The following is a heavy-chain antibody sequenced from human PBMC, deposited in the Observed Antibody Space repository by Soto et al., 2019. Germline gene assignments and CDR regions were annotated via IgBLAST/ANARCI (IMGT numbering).Heavy chain of an antibody. CDR3: ARTRNRWFDS. Sequence: SETLSLTCVVSGDSFRDYYWSWIRQSPGVGLEWIGEINPSGRTEYNPSLRGRVTLSVDTSKNQFSLTLSTMTAADTAVYYCARTRNRWFDSWGQGTLVTVSS. J-gene: IGHJ5*01. CDR1: GDSFRDYY. CDR2: INPSGRT. V-gene: IGHV4-34*01. D-gene: IGHD1-1*01.